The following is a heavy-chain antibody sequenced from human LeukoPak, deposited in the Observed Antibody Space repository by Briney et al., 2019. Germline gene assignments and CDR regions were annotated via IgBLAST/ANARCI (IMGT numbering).Heavy chain of an antibody. CDR1: GYTFTSYD. D-gene: IGHD1-26*01. CDR2: MNPNSGNT. V-gene: IGHV1-8*01. CDR3: AIIVGAIEAAFFDY. J-gene: IGHJ4*02. Sequence: ASVKVSCKASGYTFTSYDINWVRQATGQGLEWMGWMNPNSGNTGYAQKFQGRVTMTRNTSISTAYMELSSLRSEDTAVYYCAIIVGAIEAAFFDYWGQGTLVTVSS.